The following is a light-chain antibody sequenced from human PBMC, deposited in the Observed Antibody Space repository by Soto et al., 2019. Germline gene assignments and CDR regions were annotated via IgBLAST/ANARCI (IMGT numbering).Light chain of an antibody. V-gene: IGKV3-11*01. Sequence: EIVLTQSPATLSLSPGERATLSCRASQSVSTNLAWYQQKPGQAPRLLIYDASNMATDIPARFSGSGSGTDFTLTISSLEPEDFSVYYCQQNNNWPSFTFGPGTKVDI. CDR1: QSVSTN. CDR3: QQNNNWPSFT. CDR2: DAS. J-gene: IGKJ3*01.